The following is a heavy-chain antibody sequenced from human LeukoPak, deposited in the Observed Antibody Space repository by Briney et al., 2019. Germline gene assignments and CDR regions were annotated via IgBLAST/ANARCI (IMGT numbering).Heavy chain of an antibody. V-gene: IGHV3-23*01. CDR1: GFTLGNLA. J-gene: IGHJ4*02. Sequence: GGPWSLSCTASGFTLGNLAMTWFGQAPGKGLEWSSGNTGSVEYYADSVKGRFTVSRDNSKNTLYLHMKSLGAEDTATYYCARGSDLASYNELEYWGQGTLVTVSS. D-gene: IGHD5-18*01. CDR2: NTGSVE. CDR3: ARGSDLASYNELEY.